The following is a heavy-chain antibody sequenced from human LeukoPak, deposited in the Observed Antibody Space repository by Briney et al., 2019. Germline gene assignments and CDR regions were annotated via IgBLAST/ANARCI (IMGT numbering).Heavy chain of an antibody. CDR3: ARGAWTSSFDY. D-gene: IGHD6-6*01. CDR2: VNPNSGNT. Sequence: ASVKVPCKASGYTFTSYDVNWVRQATGQGLEWMGWVNPNSGNTAYAQNFQGRVTMTSDTSINTAYTELSSLRSEDTAVYYCARGAWTSSFDYWGQGTLVTVSS. V-gene: IGHV1-8*01. CDR1: GYTFTSYD. J-gene: IGHJ4*02.